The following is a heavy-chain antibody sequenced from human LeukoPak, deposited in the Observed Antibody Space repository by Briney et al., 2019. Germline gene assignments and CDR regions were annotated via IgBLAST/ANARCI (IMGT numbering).Heavy chain of an antibody. V-gene: IGHV3-21*05. CDR2: INTDSSDI. CDR1: GFTFSRYA. CDR3: ARDTFHPGLIDS. J-gene: IGHJ4*02. D-gene: IGHD2-21*01. Sequence: PGGSLRLSYAASGFTFSRYAMNWVRQAPGKGLEWVSYINTDSSDIHYADSVKGRFTISRDNARNTLYLQLSSLRAEDSAVYYCARDTFHPGLIDSWGQGTLVTVSS.